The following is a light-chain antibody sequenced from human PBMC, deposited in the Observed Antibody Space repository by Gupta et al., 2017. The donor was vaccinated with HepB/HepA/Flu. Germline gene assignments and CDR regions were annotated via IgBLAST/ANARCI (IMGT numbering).Light chain of an antibody. J-gene: IGLJ2*01. CDR1: SSNIGGNY. CDR3: AAWDDSLNCPV. Sequence: QSVLTQPPSASGTPGQRVTISCSGSSSNIGGNYVFWYLQLPRTAPKLLIYRNNLRPSGVPDRFSGSKSGTSASLVISGLRSEDEAAYYCAAWDDSLNCPVFGGGTKLTVL. CDR2: RNN. V-gene: IGLV1-47*01.